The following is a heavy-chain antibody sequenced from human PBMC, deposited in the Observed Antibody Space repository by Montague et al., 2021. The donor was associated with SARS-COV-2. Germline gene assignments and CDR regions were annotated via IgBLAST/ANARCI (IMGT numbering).Heavy chain of an antibody. Sequence: CAISGDSVSSNIATWNWIRQSSSIGLEWMGRTHYRSKWYNDYAVSVKSRITINPDTSKNQISLQLNSVTPEDTAVYYCARTSASSDYWGQGTLVTVSS. J-gene: IGHJ4*02. D-gene: IGHD1-26*01. CDR3: ARTSASSDY. V-gene: IGHV6-1*01. CDR2: THYRSKWYN. CDR1: GDSVSSNIAT.